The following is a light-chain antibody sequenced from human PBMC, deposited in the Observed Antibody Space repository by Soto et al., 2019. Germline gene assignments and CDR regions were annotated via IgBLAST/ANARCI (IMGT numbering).Light chain of an antibody. CDR2: GAS. Sequence: EIVLTQSPGTLSLPPGERATLSCRASQIVGGDTLAWFQQRPGQAPRLVIYGASNRAAGIPDRFSGSGSGTDFTLTVSRLEPEDFAMYYCQQYHWAPDTFGQGTRLEIK. CDR3: QQYHWAPDT. CDR1: QIVGGDT. V-gene: IGKV3-20*01. J-gene: IGKJ5*01.